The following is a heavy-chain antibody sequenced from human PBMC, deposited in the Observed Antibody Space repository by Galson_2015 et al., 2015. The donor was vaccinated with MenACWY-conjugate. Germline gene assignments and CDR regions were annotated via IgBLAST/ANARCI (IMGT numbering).Heavy chain of an antibody. J-gene: IGHJ4*02. CDR3: TRDPDLLYDYVWGSSYVGPTFDY. CDR1: GFTFGDYA. V-gene: IGHV3-49*03. Sequence: SLRLSCAASGFTFGDYAMSWFRQAPGKGLEWVGFIRSKAYGGTTEYAASVKGRFTISRDDSKSIAYLQMNSLKTEDTAVYYCTRDPDLLYDYVWGSSYVGPTFDYWGQGTLVTVSS. D-gene: IGHD3-16*01. CDR2: IRSKAYGGTT.